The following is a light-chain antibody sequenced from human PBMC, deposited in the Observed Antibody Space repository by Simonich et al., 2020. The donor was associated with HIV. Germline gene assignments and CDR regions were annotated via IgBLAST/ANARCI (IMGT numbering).Light chain of an antibody. J-gene: IGLJ3*02. CDR3: VLYMGSGIWV. CDR1: SGSVSTTYY. CDR2: NTN. Sequence: QTVVTQEPSFSVSPGGTVTLTCGLSSGSVSTTYYPSWYQPTPGQAPRTLISNTNTRSSGVPDRFSGSILGNKAALTITGAQADDESDYYCVLYMGSGIWVFGGGTKLTVL. V-gene: IGLV8-61*01.